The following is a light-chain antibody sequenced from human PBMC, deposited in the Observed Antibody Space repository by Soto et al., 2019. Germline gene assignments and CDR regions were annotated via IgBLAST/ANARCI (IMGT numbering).Light chain of an antibody. V-gene: IGKV1-39*01. J-gene: IGKJ4*01. CDR1: QSISSY. Sequence: DIQMTQSPSSLSASVGDRVTITFLASQSISSYLNWYQQKPVKAPKLLIYAASSLQSGVPSRFSGSGSGTDFTLTISSLQPEDFATYYCQQSYSTPPTFGGGTKVDIK. CDR3: QQSYSTPPT. CDR2: AAS.